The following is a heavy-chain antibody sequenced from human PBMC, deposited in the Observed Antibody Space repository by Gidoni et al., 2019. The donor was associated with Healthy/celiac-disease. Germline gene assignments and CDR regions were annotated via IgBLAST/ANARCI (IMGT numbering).Heavy chain of an antibody. V-gene: IGHV1-46*03. CDR2: INPSGGST. CDR1: GYTFTSYY. Sequence: QVQLVQSGAAVKKPGAPVTVCCKASGYTFTSYYMHWMRQAPGQGLEWMGIINPSGGSTSYAQKFQGRVTMTRDTSTSTVYMELSSLRSEDTAVYYCARDRDGYNGDAFDIWGQGTMVTVSS. D-gene: IGHD5-12*01. CDR3: ARDRDGYNGDAFDI. J-gene: IGHJ3*02.